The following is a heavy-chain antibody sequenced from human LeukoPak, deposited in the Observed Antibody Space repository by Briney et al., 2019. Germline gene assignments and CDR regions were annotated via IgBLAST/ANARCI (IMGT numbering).Heavy chain of an antibody. J-gene: IGHJ3*02. CDR2: IYYSGST. CDR3: ARGLYCSRSSCYKHAFDI. CDR1: GGSISNYY. V-gene: IGHV4-59*01. D-gene: IGHD2-2*02. Sequence: PSETLSLTCTVSGGSISNYYWTWIRQPPGKGLVWIGDIYYSGSTNYNPSLKSRVTISVDTSKNQFSLKVSSVTSADTAIYYCARGLYCSRSSCYKHAFDIWGQGTMVTVSS.